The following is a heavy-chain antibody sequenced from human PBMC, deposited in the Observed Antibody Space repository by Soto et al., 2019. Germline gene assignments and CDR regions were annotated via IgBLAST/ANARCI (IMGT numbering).Heavy chain of an antibody. D-gene: IGHD5-18*01. V-gene: IGHV3-66*01. J-gene: IGHJ4*02. Sequence: EVQLVESGGGLVQPGGSLRLSCAASGFTVSSNFMSWVRQAPGKGLEWVSVIYSGGTTYYADSVKGRFTISRDNSKNTLYLQMNGLRAEDTAVYYCVRDSRWDAAMVHWGQGTLVTVSS. CDR1: GFTVSSNF. CDR3: VRDSRWDAAMVH. CDR2: IYSGGTT.